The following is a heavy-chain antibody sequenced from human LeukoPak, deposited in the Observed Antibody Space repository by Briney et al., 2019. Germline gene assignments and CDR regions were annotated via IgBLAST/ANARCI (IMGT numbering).Heavy chain of an antibody. CDR1: GYTFTSYY. CDR3: ARGNIVVVVAATILFDY. Sequence: GASVKVSCNASGYTFTSYYMHWVRQAPGQGLEWMGIINPSGGSTSYAQKFQGRVTMTRDTSTSTVYMELSSLRSEDTAVYYCARGNIVVVVAATILFDYWGQGTLATVSS. J-gene: IGHJ4*02. CDR2: INPSGGST. V-gene: IGHV1-46*01. D-gene: IGHD2-15*01.